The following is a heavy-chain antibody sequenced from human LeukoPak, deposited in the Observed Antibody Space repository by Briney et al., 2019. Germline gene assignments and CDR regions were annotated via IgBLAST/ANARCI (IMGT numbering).Heavy chain of an antibody. CDR3: ARFYDHVWGSYRSPAYDAFDI. Sequence: SETLSLTCTVSGGSISSGGYYWSWIRQHPGKGLEWIGYIYYSGSTYYNPSLKSRVTISVDTSKNQFSLKLSSVTAADTAVYYCARFYDHVWGSYRSPAYDAFDIWGQGTMVTVSS. CDR2: IYYSGST. J-gene: IGHJ3*02. D-gene: IGHD3-16*02. V-gene: IGHV4-31*03. CDR1: GGSISSGGYY.